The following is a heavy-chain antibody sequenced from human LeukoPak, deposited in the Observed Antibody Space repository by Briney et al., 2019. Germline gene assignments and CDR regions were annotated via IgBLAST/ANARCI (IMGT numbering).Heavy chain of an antibody. V-gene: IGHV1-8*01. CDR1: GYTFTSYD. J-gene: IGHJ4*02. CDR3: ARPMSGYDSGSFDY. D-gene: IGHD5-12*01. Sequence: ASVKVSCKASGYTFTSYDINWVRQATGQGLEWMGWMNPNSGNTGYAQKFQGRVTMTRNTSISTAYMELSSLRSEDTAVYYCARPMSGYDSGSFDYWGQGTLVTVSS. CDR2: MNPNSGNT.